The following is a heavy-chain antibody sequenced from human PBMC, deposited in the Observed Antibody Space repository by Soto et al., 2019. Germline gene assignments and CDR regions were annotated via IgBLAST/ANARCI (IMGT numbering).Heavy chain of an antibody. V-gene: IGHV4-59*11. CDR1: GGSISDHY. Sequence: TSETLCLTCTVAGGSISDHYWSWIRQPPGKRLEWIGYIYYSGNTKYNPSLESRVTISVDTSKNQLSLKLSSVTAADTALYYCARGFYDSSGYSSPFDSWGQGTQVTVSS. CDR3: ARGFYDSSGYSSPFDS. D-gene: IGHD3-22*01. CDR2: IYYSGNT. J-gene: IGHJ5*01.